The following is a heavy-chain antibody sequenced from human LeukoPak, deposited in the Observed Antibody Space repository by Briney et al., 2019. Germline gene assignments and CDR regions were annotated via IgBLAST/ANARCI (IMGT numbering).Heavy chain of an antibody. D-gene: IGHD3-22*01. J-gene: IGHJ3*02. CDR3: AIYDSSPRDAFDI. CDR1: GYTFTSYA. CDR2: MNPNSGNT. Sequence: RASVKVSCKASGYTFTSYAINWVRQATGQGLEWMGWMNPNSGNTGYAQKFQGRVTITRNTSISTAYMELSSLRSEDTAVYYCAIYDSSPRDAFDIWGQGTVVTVSS. V-gene: IGHV1-8*03.